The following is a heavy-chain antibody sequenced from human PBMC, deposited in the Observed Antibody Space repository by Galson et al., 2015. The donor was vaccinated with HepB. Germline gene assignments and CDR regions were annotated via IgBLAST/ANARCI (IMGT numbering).Heavy chain of an antibody. CDR1: GFTFSSYW. D-gene: IGHD6-19*01. J-gene: IGHJ4*02. CDR3: ARTYSSGWIYFDY. Sequence: SLRLSCAASGFTFSSYWMHWVRQAPGKGLVWVSRINSDGSSTSYADSVKGRFTISRDNAKNTLYLQMNSLRAEDTAVYYCARTYSSGWIYFDYWGQGTLVTVSS. V-gene: IGHV3-74*01. CDR2: INSDGSST.